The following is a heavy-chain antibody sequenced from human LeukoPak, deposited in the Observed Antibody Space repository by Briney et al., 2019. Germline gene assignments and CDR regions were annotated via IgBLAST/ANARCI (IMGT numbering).Heavy chain of an antibody. Sequence: GASVKVSCKASGYTFTSYGISWVRQAPGQGLEWMGWISAYNGNTNYAQKLQGRVTMTTDTSTSTAYMELSSLRSEDTAVYYCATGGITIFGVVIEPTGYWGQGTLVTISS. J-gene: IGHJ4*02. D-gene: IGHD3-3*01. V-gene: IGHV1-18*01. CDR3: ATGGITIFGVVIEPTGY. CDR1: GYTFTSYG. CDR2: ISAYNGNT.